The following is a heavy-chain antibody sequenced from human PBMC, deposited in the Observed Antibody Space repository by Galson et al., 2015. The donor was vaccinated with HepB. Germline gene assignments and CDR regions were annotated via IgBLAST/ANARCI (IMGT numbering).Heavy chain of an antibody. J-gene: IGHJ6*02. CDR2: TYYRSKWYN. CDR3: ARVVPAAIDGMDV. D-gene: IGHD2-2*01. Sequence: SRGLEWLGRTYYRSKWYNDYAVSVKSRITINPDTSKNQFSLQLNSVTPEDTAVYYCARVVPAAIDGMDVWGQGTTVTVSS. V-gene: IGHV6-1*01.